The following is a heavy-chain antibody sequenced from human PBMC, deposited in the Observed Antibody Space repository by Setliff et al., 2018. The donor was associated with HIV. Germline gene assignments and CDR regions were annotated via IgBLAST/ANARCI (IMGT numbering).Heavy chain of an antibody. CDR3: ARMLLRTNPVYGVVSNRFDP. CDR2: IHWDGENT. V-gene: IGHV3-20*04. J-gene: IGHJ5*02. CDR1: GFIFDDYG. D-gene: IGHD3-3*01. Sequence: GGSLRFSCAASGFIFDDYGVNWVRQAPGKGLEWVSGIHWDGENTGYVASVKGRFTTSRDNAKNSLYLQMNSLRAEDTAVYYCARMLLRTNPVYGVVSNRFDPWGPGTLVTVSS.